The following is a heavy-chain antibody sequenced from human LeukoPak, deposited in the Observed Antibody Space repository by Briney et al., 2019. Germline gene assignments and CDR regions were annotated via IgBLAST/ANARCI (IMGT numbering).Heavy chain of an antibody. V-gene: IGHV3-33*06. CDR1: GFTFSRYG. Sequence: PGGSLRLSCAASGFTFSRYGMHWVRQATGKGLEWVAVILFDGSNKYYADSVKGRFTISRDNSKNTLYLQMNSLRAEDTAVYYCAKVGDGDYYLDYWGQGTLVTFSS. D-gene: IGHD4-17*01. CDR3: AKVGDGDYYLDY. J-gene: IGHJ4*02. CDR2: ILFDGSNK.